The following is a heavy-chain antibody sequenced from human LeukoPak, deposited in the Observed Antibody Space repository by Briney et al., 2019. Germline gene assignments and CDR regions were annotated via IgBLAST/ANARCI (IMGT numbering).Heavy chain of an antibody. Sequence: PSETLSLTCTVTGGSISTSSYYWGWIRQTPGKGLEWIGNIYYSGTTYYNPSLQSRVTISVDTSKDQFSLKLSSVTAADTAVYYCATVPKQQLAFDDWGQGTLVTVSS. V-gene: IGHV4-39*01. J-gene: IGHJ4*02. D-gene: IGHD6-13*01. CDR2: IYYSGTT. CDR3: ATVPKQQLAFDD. CDR1: GGSISTSSYY.